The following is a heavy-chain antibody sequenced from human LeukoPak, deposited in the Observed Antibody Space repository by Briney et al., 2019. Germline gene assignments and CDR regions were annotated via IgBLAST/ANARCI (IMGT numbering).Heavy chain of an antibody. Sequence: SETLSLTCTVTGGSVSSGSYYWSWIRQPPGKGLEWIGYIYYSGSTNYNPSLKSRVTISVDTSKNQFSLKLSSVTAADTAVYYCARDKTNWFDPWGQGTLVTVSS. J-gene: IGHJ5*02. CDR1: GGSVSSGSYY. V-gene: IGHV4-61*01. CDR2: IYYSGST. CDR3: ARDKTNWFDP.